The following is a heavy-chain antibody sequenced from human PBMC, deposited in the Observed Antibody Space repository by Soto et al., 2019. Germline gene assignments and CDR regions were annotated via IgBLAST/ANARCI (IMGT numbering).Heavy chain of an antibody. CDR1: GFTVSSNY. CDR3: ARDRWCWEKGGYPHSNGMIV. V-gene: IGHV3-53*02. D-gene: IGHD2-8*02. CDR2: IYGGGDT. J-gene: IGHJ6*02. Sequence: EEQLVETGGKLVQPGGSLRLSCVVSGFTVSSNYMSWVRQAPGGGLEWVSSIYGGGDTFYADSVKGRFTISKDSSQNTWYLQMSSLKADDSAVYYCARDRWCWEKGGYPHSNGMIVWGQGTTVTVSS.